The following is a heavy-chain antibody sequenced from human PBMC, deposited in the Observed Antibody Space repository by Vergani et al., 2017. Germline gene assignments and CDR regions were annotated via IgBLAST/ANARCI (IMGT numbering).Heavy chain of an antibody. Sequence: QVQLQQWGAGLLKPSETLSLTCAVYGGSFSGYYWSWIRQPPGKGLEWIGEINHSGSTNYNPSLRSRVTISVDTSKNQFSLKLSSVTAADTAVYYCARDGTNAVDIWGQGTMVTVSS. D-gene: IGHD1-26*01. J-gene: IGHJ3*02. CDR1: GGSFSGYY. CDR2: INHSGST. CDR3: ARDGTNAVDI. V-gene: IGHV4-34*01.